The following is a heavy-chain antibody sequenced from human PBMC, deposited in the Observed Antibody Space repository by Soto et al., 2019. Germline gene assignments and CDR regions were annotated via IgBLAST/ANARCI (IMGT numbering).Heavy chain of an antibody. CDR1: GGSVSSSSYY. CDR2: VYYSGST. CDR3: GSLEGLATISYYFDY. Sequence: QLQLQESAPGLVKPSETLSLTCTVSGGSVSSSSYYWGWVRQPPGKGLEWIGSVYYSGSTYYNPSLESRVSISVDKSKNQFSLKLMSLSAADTAVYYCGSLEGLATISYYFDYWGQGALVTVSS. J-gene: IGHJ4*02. V-gene: IGHV4-39*01. D-gene: IGHD3-9*01.